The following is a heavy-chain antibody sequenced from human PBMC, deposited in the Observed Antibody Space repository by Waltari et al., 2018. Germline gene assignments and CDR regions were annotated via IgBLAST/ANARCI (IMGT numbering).Heavy chain of an antibody. D-gene: IGHD2-15*01. V-gene: IGHV5-10-1*03. CDR2: IDPSDSYT. J-gene: IGHJ6*04. CDR1: GYSFSDYW. CDR3: VRPTPEGRPAYYVLDV. Sequence: EVHLVQSGAQVKKPGESLRISRKGSGYSFSDYWINWVRQMPGKGLEWMGRIDPSDSYTTYSPSFEGHVSISVDKSSSTAFLQLHSLSASDTAMYYCVRPTPEGRPAYYVLDVWGSGTMVTVSS.